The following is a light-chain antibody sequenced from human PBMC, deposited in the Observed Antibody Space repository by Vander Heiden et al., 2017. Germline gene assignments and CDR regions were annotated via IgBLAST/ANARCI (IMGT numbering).Light chain of an antibody. J-gene: IGLJ3*02. CDR2: LNSDGSH. CDR3: QTWGTGINWV. CDR1: SGHSSYA. V-gene: IGLV4-69*01. Sequence: QLVLPQSPSASASLGASVKLTCTLSSGHSSYAIAWHQQQPEKGPRYLMKLNSDGSHSKGDGIPDRFSGSSSGAERYLTSSSLQSEDEADYYCQTWGTGINWVFGGGTKLTVL.